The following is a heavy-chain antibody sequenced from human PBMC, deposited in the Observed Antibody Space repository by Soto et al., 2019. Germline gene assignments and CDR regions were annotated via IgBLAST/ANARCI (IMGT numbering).Heavy chain of an antibody. Sequence: LSLTCAISGDSVSSNTASWNWIRQSPSRGLEWLGRTYFRSKWYNDYAVSVKSRIIINPDTSNNQFSLQLNSVTPEDTAVYFCAKGDNLGPKTGYAFDPWGQGIMVTISS. CDR2: TYFRSKWYN. V-gene: IGHV6-1*01. J-gene: IGHJ5*02. CDR3: AKGDNLGPKTGYAFDP. D-gene: IGHD5-12*01. CDR1: GDSVSSNTAS.